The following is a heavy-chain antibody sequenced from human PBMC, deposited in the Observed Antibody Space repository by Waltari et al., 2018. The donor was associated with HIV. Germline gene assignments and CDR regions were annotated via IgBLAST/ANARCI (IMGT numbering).Heavy chain of an antibody. CDR3: ARVRRPSGSYYLSY. Sequence: QVQLEQSGAEVKKPGASVKVSCKASGYTFTSYDIFWVRQATGQGLEWMGWMNPHRGTTAHAQKFQGRVTMTRNTSITTAYMELSSLRSEDTAVYYCARVRRPSGSYYLSYWGQGTLVTVSS. CDR1: GYTFTSYD. CDR2: MNPHRGTT. V-gene: IGHV1-8*01. D-gene: IGHD1-26*01. J-gene: IGHJ4*02.